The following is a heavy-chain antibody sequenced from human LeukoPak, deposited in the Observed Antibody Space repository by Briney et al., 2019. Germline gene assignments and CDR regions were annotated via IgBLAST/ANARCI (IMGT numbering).Heavy chain of an antibody. CDR3: AKDHQQYGGNTGFDY. J-gene: IGHJ4*02. V-gene: IGHV3-48*01. CDR1: GFTFSSYS. D-gene: IGHD4-23*01. CDR2: ISSSSSTI. Sequence: PGGSLRLSCAASGFTFSSYSMNWVRQAPGKGLEWVSYISSSSSTIYYADSVKGRFTISRDNSKNTLYLQMNSLRAEDTAVYYCAKDHQQYGGNTGFDYWGQGTLVTVSS.